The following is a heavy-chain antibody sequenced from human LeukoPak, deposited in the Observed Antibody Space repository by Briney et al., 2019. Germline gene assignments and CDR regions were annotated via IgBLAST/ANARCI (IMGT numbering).Heavy chain of an antibody. J-gene: IGHJ2*01. CDR2: ISAYNGNT. CDR1: GYTFTSYG. V-gene: IGHV1-18*01. Sequence: ASVKVSCKASGYTFTSYGISWGRQAPGQGLEWMGWISAYNGNTNYAQKLQGRVTMTTDTSTSTAYMELRSLRSDDTAVYYCAREYYDSSGYYYGHWYFDLWGRGTLVTVSS. D-gene: IGHD3-22*01. CDR3: AREYYDSSGYYYGHWYFDL.